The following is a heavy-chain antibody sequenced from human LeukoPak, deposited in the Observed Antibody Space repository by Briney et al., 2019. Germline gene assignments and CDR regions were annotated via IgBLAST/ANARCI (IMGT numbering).Heavy chain of an antibody. CDR3: ARQLDYYDKSDY. Sequence: GESLKISCMGSGYRFTNYGISWVRQIPGKGLDLLWRIDPSDSFSNYGPSFQVPVTISPDRSIRTAYLQWRSLKSSDTAMYYCARQLDYYDKSDYWGQGTLVTVAS. CDR2: IDPSDSFS. D-gene: IGHD3-22*01. CDR1: GYRFTNYG. J-gene: IGHJ4*02. V-gene: IGHV5-10-1*01.